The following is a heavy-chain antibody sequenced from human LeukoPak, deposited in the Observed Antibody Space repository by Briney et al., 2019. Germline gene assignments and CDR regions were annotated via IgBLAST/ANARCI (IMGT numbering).Heavy chain of an antibody. D-gene: IGHD3-22*01. J-gene: IGHJ3*02. V-gene: IGHV3-20*04. CDR1: GFTFDDYG. CDR2: INWNGGST. CDR3: ARDHHRRLYDSQARDTFDI. Sequence: GGSLRLSCAASGFTFDDYGMTWVRQAPGKGLEWVSGINWNGGSTRYPDSVRGRFTISRDNAKNSLYLQMNSLRAEDTAVYYCARDHHRRLYDSQARDTFDIWGQGTMVTVSS.